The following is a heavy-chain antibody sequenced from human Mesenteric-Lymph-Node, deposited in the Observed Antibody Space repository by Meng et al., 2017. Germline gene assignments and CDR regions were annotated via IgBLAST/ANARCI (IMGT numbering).Heavy chain of an antibody. CDR2: INSKNGAT. D-gene: IGHD2-2*01. Sequence: ASVKVSCKASGYSFKNYYMHWVRQAPGQGLEWMGWINSKNGATDYLHKFQGRVTMTRDTSISTAYMELTRLQSDDTAVYYCVRDVTRGGYWGQGTLVTVSS. V-gene: IGHV1-2*07. CDR3: VRDVTRGGY. CDR1: GYSFKNYY. J-gene: IGHJ4*02.